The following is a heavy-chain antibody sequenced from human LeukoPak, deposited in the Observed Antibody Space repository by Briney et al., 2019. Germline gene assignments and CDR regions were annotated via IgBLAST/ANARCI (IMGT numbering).Heavy chain of an antibody. Sequence: GGSLRLSCAASGFTFDEYAMHWVRQAPGKGLEWVSAISGSGGSTYYADSVKGRFTISRDNSKNTLYLQMNSLRAEDTAVYYCAKSSSSWYFGHPGGKHYFDYWGQGTLVTVSS. CDR3: AKSSSSWYFGHPGGKHYFDY. J-gene: IGHJ4*02. CDR2: ISGSGGST. V-gene: IGHV3-23*01. D-gene: IGHD6-13*01. CDR1: GFTFDEYA.